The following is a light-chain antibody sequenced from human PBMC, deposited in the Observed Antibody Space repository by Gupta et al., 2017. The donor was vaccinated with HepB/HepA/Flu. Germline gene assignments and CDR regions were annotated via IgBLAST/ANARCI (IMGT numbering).Light chain of an antibody. CDR3: QHYVSSPPLT. V-gene: IGKV3-20*01. J-gene: IGKJ4*01. CDR2: GAS. CDR1: QTVTNNY. Sequence: GXTATLSCRASQTVTNNYLAWYQQRPGQAPRLLIYGASSRATGIPDRFSGSGSGTDFTLAISRLEPEDFAVYYCQHYVSSPPLTFGGGTKVEIK.